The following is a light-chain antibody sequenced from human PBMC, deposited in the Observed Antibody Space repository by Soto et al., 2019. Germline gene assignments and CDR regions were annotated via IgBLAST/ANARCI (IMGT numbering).Light chain of an antibody. Sequence: EIVLTQSPGTLSLSPGERATLSCRASQSVSSSYLAWYQQKPGQAPRLLIYGASSRATGIPDRFSGSGSGTDFNLTISRLVPEDFAVYYCQQYGSSPTFGQGTKVDIK. V-gene: IGKV3-20*01. CDR1: QSVSSSY. CDR3: QQYGSSPT. CDR2: GAS. J-gene: IGKJ1*01.